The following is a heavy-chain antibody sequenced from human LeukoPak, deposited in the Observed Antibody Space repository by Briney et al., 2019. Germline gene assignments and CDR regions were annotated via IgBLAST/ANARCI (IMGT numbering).Heavy chain of an antibody. Sequence: PGGSLRLSCAASGFTFSSYGMHWVRQAPGKGLEWVAVIWYDGSNKYYADSVKGRFTISRDNSKNTLYLQMNSLRAEDTAVYYCARVGDRDAFDIWGQGTMVTVSS. CDR3: ARVGDRDAFDI. D-gene: IGHD2-15*01. V-gene: IGHV3-33*01. CDR1: GFTFSSYG. J-gene: IGHJ3*02. CDR2: IWYDGSNK.